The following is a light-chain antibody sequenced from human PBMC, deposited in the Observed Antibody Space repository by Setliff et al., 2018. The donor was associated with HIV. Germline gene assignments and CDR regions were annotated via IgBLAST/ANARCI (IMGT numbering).Light chain of an antibody. V-gene: IGLV2-23*01. Sequence: ALTQPASVSGSPGQSITISCTGTSSDVGRYNLVSWYQQHPGKAPKLMIYQATKRPSGVSNRFSGSKSGNTASLTISGLQAEDEADYYCSSYGGSDNLLFGGGTKVTVL. CDR2: QAT. CDR3: SSYGGSDNLL. J-gene: IGLJ2*01. CDR1: SSDVGRYNL.